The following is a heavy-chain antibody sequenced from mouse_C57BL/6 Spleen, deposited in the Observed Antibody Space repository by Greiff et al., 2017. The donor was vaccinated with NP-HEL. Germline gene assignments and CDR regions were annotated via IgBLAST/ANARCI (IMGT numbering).Heavy chain of an antibody. Sequence: QVQLQQPGAELVKPGASVKMSCKASGYTFTSYWITWVKQRPGQGLEWIGDIYPGSGSTNYNETFKSKATLTVDTSSSTAYMQLSSLTSEDSAVYYCARSELGLAWFAYWGQGTLVTVSA. CDR3: ARSELGLAWFAY. D-gene: IGHD4-1*01. J-gene: IGHJ3*01. CDR2: IYPGSGST. V-gene: IGHV1-55*01. CDR1: GYTFTSYW.